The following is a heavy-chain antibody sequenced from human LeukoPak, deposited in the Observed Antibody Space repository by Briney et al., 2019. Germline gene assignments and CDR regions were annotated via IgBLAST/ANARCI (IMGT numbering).Heavy chain of an antibody. Sequence: SETLSLTCTVSGGSISSYYWSWIRQPLGKGLEWIGYIYYSGSTNYNPSLKSRVTISVDTSKNQFSLKLSSVTAADTAVYYCARRGSSGYYPYYFDYWGQGTLVTVSS. J-gene: IGHJ4*02. CDR2: IYYSGST. CDR1: GGSISSYY. V-gene: IGHV4-59*08. D-gene: IGHD3-22*01. CDR3: ARRGSSGYYPYYFDY.